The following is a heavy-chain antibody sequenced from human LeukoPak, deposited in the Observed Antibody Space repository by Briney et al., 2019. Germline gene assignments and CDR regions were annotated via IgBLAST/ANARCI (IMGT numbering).Heavy chain of an antibody. CDR1: GFTFSSYA. J-gene: IGHJ4*02. CDR3: AGQGYCGGDCYSFN. V-gene: IGHV3-30-3*01. Sequence: GGSLRLSCAASGFTFSSYAMHWVRQAPGKGLEWVAVISYDGSNKYYADSVKGRFTISRDNSKNTLYLQMNSLRAEDTAVYYCAGQGYCGGDCYSFNWGQGTLVTVSS. D-gene: IGHD2-21*01. CDR2: ISYDGSNK.